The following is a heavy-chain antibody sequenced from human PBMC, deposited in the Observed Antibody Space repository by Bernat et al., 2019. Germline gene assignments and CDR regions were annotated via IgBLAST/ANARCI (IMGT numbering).Heavy chain of an antibody. CDR3: AKAFYGLGGYFDY. Sequence: EVQVLESGGGLVQPGGSLRLSCTASGFTFSNYAMSWVRQAPGKGLECVSIMSDSGDTTYCADSVKGRFTLYRDNSKNTLYLQMNSLRAEDTAVYYCAKAFYGLGGYFDYWGQGTLVTVS. D-gene: IGHD3-10*01. CDR2: MSDSGDTT. V-gene: IGHV3-23*01. CDR1: GFTFSNYA. J-gene: IGHJ4*02.